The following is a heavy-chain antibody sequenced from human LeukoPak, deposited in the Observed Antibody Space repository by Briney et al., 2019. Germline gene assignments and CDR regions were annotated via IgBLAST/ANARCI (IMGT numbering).Heavy chain of an antibody. Sequence: GGSLRLSCAASGFTFSSYAMSWVRQAPGKGLEWVSAISGSGGSTYSADSVKGRFTISRDNSKNTLYLQMNSLRAEDTAVYYCAKGPTKGYCSSTSCYIVDWFDPWGQGTLVTVSS. CDR2: ISGSGGST. J-gene: IGHJ5*02. V-gene: IGHV3-23*01. CDR1: GFTFSSYA. CDR3: AKGPTKGYCSSTSCYIVDWFDP. D-gene: IGHD2-2*02.